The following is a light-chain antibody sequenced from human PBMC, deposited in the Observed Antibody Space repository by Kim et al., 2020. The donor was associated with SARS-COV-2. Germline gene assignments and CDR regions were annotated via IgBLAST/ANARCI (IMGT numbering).Light chain of an antibody. CDR2: TAS. Sequence: SPGDRAALSCRAGQSLTHNYVAWYQQKPGQAPRLLIHTASSRATGIADRFSGSGSGTDFTLTISRLEPEDFAVYFCQQYDGFPFTFGGGTKVDIK. CDR3: QQYDGFPFT. CDR1: QSLTHNY. V-gene: IGKV3-20*01. J-gene: IGKJ4*01.